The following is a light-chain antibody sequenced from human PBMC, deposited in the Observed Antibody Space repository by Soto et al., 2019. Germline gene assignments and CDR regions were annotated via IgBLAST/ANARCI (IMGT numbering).Light chain of an antibody. CDR3: AAWDVSLVV. CDR1: SSNIGTNT. CDR2: SDN. V-gene: IGLV1-44*01. J-gene: IGLJ2*01. Sequence: QLVLTQPPSASGTPGQRVTISCSGSSSNIGTNTVIWYQQLPGAAPKLLIYSDNQRPSGVPDRFSGSKSGTSASLAISGPQSEDEADYYCAAWDVSLVVFGGGTQLTVL.